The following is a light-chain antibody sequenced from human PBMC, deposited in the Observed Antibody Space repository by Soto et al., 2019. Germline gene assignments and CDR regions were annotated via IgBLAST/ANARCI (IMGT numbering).Light chain of an antibody. J-gene: IGKJ1*01. Sequence: EIVLTQSPGTLSLSPGERATLSCRASQSVSSSYLVWYQQKPGQAPRLLIYGTSSRATAIPDRFSGSGPGTDFTLTISRQEPEDFAVYYCEQYGSSSLTFGQGTKVELK. V-gene: IGKV3-20*01. CDR1: QSVSSSY. CDR3: EQYGSSSLT. CDR2: GTS.